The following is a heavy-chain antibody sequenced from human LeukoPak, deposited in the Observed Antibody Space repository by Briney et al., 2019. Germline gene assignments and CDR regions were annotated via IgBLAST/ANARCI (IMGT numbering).Heavy chain of an antibody. CDR2: ISSNGGST. Sequence: GGSLRLSCAASGFTFSSYAMHWVRQAPGKGLEYVSSISSNGGSTDYANSVKDRFTISRDNSKNTLYLQMGSLRAEDMAVYYCARSDRDPTSDHFYYYYMDVWGKGTTVTVS. J-gene: IGHJ6*03. CDR1: GFTFSSYA. D-gene: IGHD2-2*01. V-gene: IGHV3-64*01. CDR3: ARSDRDPTSDHFYYYYMDV.